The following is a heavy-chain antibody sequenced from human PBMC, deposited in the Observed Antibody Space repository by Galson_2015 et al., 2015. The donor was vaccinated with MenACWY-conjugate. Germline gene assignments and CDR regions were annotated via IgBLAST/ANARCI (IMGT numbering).Heavy chain of an antibody. CDR1: GFSLSNYW. CDR2: MKYDGTIT. Sequence: SLRLSCAASGFSLSNYWMHWVRQAPGKGLVWVSRMKYDGTITVYADSVKGRFTISRDNAKNTLYLQMNSLRVEDTAVYYCTKSDWFDPWGQRTLVT. V-gene: IGHV3-74*01. CDR3: TKSDWFDP. J-gene: IGHJ5*02.